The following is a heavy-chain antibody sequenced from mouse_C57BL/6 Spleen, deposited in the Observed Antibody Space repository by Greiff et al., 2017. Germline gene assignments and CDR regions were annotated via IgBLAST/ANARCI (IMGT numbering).Heavy chain of an antibody. CDR3: SRYYGYCFALVY. Sequence: QVQLQQSGAELVKPGASVKISCKASGYAFSSYWMNWVKQRPGKGLEWIGQIYPGDGDTNYNGKFKGKATLTADKSSSTAYMQLSSLPSADSAVYFCSRYYGYCFALVYWGQGTSVTVSS. J-gene: IGHJ4*01. V-gene: IGHV1-80*01. CDR1: GYAFSSYW. CDR2: IYPGDGDT. D-gene: IGHD1-1*01.